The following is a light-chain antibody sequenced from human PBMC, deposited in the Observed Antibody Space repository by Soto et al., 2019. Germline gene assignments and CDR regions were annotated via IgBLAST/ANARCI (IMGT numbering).Light chain of an antibody. V-gene: IGKV1-5*01. CDR2: DVS. CDR3: QQYNSYPWT. CDR1: QTISSW. Sequence: DIQMTQSPSTLSASVGDRVTITCRASQTISSWLAWYQQKPGKAPKLLIYDVSSLESGVPSRFSGSESGTEFTLTISSLQPDDFATYYCQQYNSYPWTFGQGTKVDIK. J-gene: IGKJ1*01.